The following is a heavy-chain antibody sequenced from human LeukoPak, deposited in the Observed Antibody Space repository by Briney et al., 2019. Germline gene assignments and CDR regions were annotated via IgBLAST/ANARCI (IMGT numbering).Heavy chain of an antibody. Sequence: SETLSLTCAVYGGSFSGYYWSWIRQPPGKGLEWIGEINHSGSTNYNPSLKSRVTISVDTSKNQFSLKLSSVTAADTAVYYCARHWTYYDYVWGSYLSLFDYWGQGTLVTVSS. CDR1: GGSFSGYY. V-gene: IGHV4-34*01. CDR2: INHSGST. D-gene: IGHD3-16*02. CDR3: ARHWTYYDYVWGSYLSLFDY. J-gene: IGHJ4*02.